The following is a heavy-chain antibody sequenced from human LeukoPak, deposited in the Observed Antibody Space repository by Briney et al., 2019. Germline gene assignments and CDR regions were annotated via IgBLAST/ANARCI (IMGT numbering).Heavy chain of an antibody. CDR1: GFTFSDYV. D-gene: IGHD3-9*01. V-gene: IGHV3-20*04. CDR2: INWNGGST. Sequence: GGSLRLSCAASGFTFSDYVMSWARQTPGKGLEWVAGINWNGGSTGYAVSVRGRFVISRDNSKNTLYLQMNSLRAEDTAVYYCAKGTPYYDILTGYYKGYYFDYWGQGTLVTVSS. J-gene: IGHJ4*02. CDR3: AKGTPYYDILTGYYKGYYFDY.